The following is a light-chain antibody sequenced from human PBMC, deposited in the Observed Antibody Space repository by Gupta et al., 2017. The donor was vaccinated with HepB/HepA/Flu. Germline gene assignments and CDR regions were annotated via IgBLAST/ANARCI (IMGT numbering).Light chain of an antibody. CDR2: VNSDGRH. CDR3: QTWDTGITHVV. CDR1: NGHSNYA. J-gene: IGLJ2*01. Sequence: QLVLPHSPSASASLGASVTLPCTLSNGHSNYAIAWHQQQPKKGPRYLMKVNSDGRHSKGDGIPDRFSGSSSGAERYLTIASLQAEDEADYYCQTWDTGITHVVFGGGTNLTVL. V-gene: IGLV4-69*01.